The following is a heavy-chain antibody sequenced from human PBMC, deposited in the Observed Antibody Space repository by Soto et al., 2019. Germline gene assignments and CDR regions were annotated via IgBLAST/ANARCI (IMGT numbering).Heavy chain of an antibody. D-gene: IGHD1-7*01. V-gene: IGHV4-4*07. Sequence: PENLSLTCTASGGSMSFYRWSWIRQPAGKGLEWIGRHNTYGNTHYNPSLKSRVTVSVDTSRNQFFLTLRSVTAADSAVYHCGRESGETWDYEAAWGHGTPVPVSS. CDR3: GRESGETWDYEAA. CDR2: HNTYGNT. J-gene: IGHJ5*01. CDR1: GGSMSFYR.